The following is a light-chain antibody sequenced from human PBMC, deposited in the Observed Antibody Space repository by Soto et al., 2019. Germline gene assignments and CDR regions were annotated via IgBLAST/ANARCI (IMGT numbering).Light chain of an antibody. CDR1: HDIRKY. J-gene: IGKJ5*01. CDR2: DAS. Sequence: DIQITQSPSSVSSSVVERFTITCQASHDIRKYLNWYQQKPGKAPKLLIYDASNMETGVPSRFTGSGSGTDFTFTISSLQPEDIATYYCQQYEIFPITFGQGTRLEIK. CDR3: QQYEIFPIT. V-gene: IGKV1-33*01.